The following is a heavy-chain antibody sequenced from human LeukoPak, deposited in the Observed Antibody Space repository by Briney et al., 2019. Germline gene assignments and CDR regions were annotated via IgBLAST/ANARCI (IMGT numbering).Heavy chain of an antibody. V-gene: IGHV3-23*01. CDR3: AKDGGLWVSAHWGDS. D-gene: IGHD7-27*01. Sequence: GGSLRLSCAASGFIFSSYSMSWVRQAPGMGLEWVSVITGSGGNTYYADSVKGRFTVSRDDSKNTLYLQMNSLRAEDTAVYYCAKDGGLWVSAHWGDSWGRGTLVTVSS. J-gene: IGHJ4*02. CDR1: GFIFSSYS. CDR2: ITGSGGNT.